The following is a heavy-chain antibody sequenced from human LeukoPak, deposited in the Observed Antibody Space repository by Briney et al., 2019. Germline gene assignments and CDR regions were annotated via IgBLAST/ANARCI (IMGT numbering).Heavy chain of an antibody. D-gene: IGHD5-24*01. CDR1: GFTFSDYS. J-gene: IGHJ6*03. CDR3: ARLQDDYYYMDV. CDR2: ISSSSSYI. V-gene: IGHV3-21*01. Sequence: GGSLRLSCAASGFTFSDYSMNWVRQAPGKGLEWVSSISSSSSYIYYADSVKGRFTISRDNAKNSLYLQMNSLRAEDTAVYYCARLQDDYYYMDVWGKGTTVTVSS.